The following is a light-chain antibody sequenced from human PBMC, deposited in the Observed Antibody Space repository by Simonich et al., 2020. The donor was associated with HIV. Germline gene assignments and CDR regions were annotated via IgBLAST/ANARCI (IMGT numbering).Light chain of an antibody. V-gene: IGKV2-30*02. CDR2: KVS. CDR3: MQGTPWT. Sequence: DIVMTQSPLSLPVTLGQPASISCRSSQSLVHSDGNTYLNWFQQRPGQSPRRLIYKVSNQDSGVPDRFSGSGSGTDFTLKISRVEAEDVGVYYCMQGTPWTFGQGTKVEIK. J-gene: IGKJ1*01. CDR1: QSLVHSDGNTY.